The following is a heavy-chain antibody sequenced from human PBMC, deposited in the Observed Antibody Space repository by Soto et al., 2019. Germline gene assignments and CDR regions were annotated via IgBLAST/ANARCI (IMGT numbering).Heavy chain of an antibody. D-gene: IGHD2-2*01. CDR3: ARSQGSSTCLEIYYYYYYGMDV. J-gene: IGHJ6*02. V-gene: IGHV1-69*01. CDR1: GGTFSNYA. CDR2: IIPISGTA. Sequence: QVQLVQSGAEVKKPGSSVKVSCKASGGTFSNYAISWVRQAPGQGLEWMGGIIPISGTANYAQKFQGRVTITAGESTCTAYMELSSLRSEDTAVYYCARSQGSSTCLEIYYYYYYGMDVWGQGTTVTVSS.